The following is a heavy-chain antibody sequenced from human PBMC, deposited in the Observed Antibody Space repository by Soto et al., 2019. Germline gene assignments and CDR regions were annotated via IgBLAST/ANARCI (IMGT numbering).Heavy chain of an antibody. CDR3: AKGDVGDTLDYFDY. CDR1: GFTFDDYA. D-gene: IGHD1-26*01. V-gene: IGHV3-9*01. J-gene: IGHJ4*02. CDR2: ISWNSGSR. Sequence: GGSLRLSCAASGFTFDDYAMHWVRQAPGKGLEWVSGISWNSGSRGYADSVKGRFTISRDNAKNSLYLQMNSLRAEDTALYYCAKGDVGDTLDYFDYWGQGTLVTVSS.